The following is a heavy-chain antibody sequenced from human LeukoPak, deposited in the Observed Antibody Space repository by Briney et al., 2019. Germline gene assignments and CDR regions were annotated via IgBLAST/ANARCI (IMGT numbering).Heavy chain of an antibody. Sequence: PSETLSLTCTVSGGSISSSIYYWGWIRQPPGKGLEWIGSIYYSGNTYYNPSLKSRVTISVDTSKNQFSLKLSSVTAADTAVYYCARVSWFPGTSYYYMDVWGKGTTVTVSS. CDR1: GGSISSSIYY. CDR3: ARVSWFPGTSYYYMDV. CDR2: IYYSGNT. J-gene: IGHJ6*03. V-gene: IGHV4-39*07. D-gene: IGHD1-1*01.